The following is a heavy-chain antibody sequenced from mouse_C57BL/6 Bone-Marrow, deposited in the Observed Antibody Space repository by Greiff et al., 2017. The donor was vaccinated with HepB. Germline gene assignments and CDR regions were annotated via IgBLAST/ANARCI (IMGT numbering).Heavy chain of an antibody. CDR3: ARDASYGSSWWYFDV. J-gene: IGHJ1*03. CDR1: GFTFSDFY. Sequence: EVKLMESGGGLVQSGRSLRLSCATSGFTFSDFYMEWVRQAPGKGLEWIAASRNKANDYTTEYSASVKGRFIVSRDTSQSILYLQMNALRAEDTAIYYCARDASYGSSWWYFDVWGTGTTVTVSS. CDR2: SRNKANDYTT. V-gene: IGHV7-1*01. D-gene: IGHD1-1*01.